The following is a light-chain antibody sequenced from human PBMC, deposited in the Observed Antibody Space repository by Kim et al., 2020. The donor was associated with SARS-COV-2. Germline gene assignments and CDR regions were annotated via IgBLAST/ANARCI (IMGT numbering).Light chain of an antibody. CDR1: KVWDKS. CDR2: DGT. J-gene: IGLJ1*01. V-gene: IGLV3-1*01. CDR3: QAWDSRTAV. Sequence: VPPGQTASTACSGDKVWDKSASWYQQKPGQSPVLVIYDGTERPSGIPERFSGSKSGTTATLTIRGTKTMDEADYYCQAWDSRTAVFGAGTKVTVL.